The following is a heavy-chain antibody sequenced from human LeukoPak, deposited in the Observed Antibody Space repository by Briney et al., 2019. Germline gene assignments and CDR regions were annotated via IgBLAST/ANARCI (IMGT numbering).Heavy chain of an antibody. CDR2: ISGSGGST. J-gene: IGHJ6*04. V-gene: IGHV3-23*01. D-gene: IGHD1/OR15-1a*01. CDR1: GFTFSSYA. CDR3: ANNNRDYYYGMDV. Sequence: GGSLRLSCAASGFTFSSYAMSWVRQAPGKGLEWVSAISGSGGSTYYADSVKGRFTISRDNSKNTLYLQMYSLRAEDTAVYYCANNNRDYYYGMDVWGKGTTVTVSS.